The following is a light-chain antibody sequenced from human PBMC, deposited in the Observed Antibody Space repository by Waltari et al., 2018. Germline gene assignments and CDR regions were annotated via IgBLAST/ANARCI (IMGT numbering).Light chain of an antibody. Sequence: DIVMTQSPDSLAVSLGERATINCKSSQSILYSSNNKNYFAWYQQKPGQPPKLLIYWASTRESGVPDRFSGSGSGTDFTLTISSLRAEDVAVYFCQQYYSSPNTFGPGTKVDIK. CDR1: QSILYSSNNKNY. J-gene: IGKJ3*01. V-gene: IGKV4-1*01. CDR3: QQYYSSPNT. CDR2: WAS.